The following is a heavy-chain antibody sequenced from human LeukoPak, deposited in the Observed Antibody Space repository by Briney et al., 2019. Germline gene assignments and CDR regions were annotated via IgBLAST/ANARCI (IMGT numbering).Heavy chain of an antibody. J-gene: IGHJ4*02. CDR1: GGTFSSYV. D-gene: IGHD3-22*01. Sequence: SVKVSCKASGGTFSSYVISWVRQAPGQGLEWMGRIIPILGIANYAQKFRGRVTITADESTSTAYMELSSLRSEDTAVYYCASPPADYYDSRDYFDYWGQGTLVTVSS. CDR3: ASPPADYYDSRDYFDY. V-gene: IGHV1-69*04. CDR2: IIPILGIA.